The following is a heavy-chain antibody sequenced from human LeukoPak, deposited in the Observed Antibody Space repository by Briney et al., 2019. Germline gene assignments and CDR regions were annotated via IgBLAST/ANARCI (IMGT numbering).Heavy chain of an antibody. CDR3: ARVMTSGSGWYYDDYYYGMDV. Sequence: SETLSLTCAVSGGSISSSSSICWTWVRQPPGKGLEWIGEIYHSGATNYNPSLKSRVTISVDTSKNQFSLKLSSVTAAETAVYYCARVMTSGSGWYYDDYYYGMDVWGQGTTVTVSS. CDR1: GGSISSSSSIC. D-gene: IGHD6-19*01. CDR2: IYHSGAT. J-gene: IGHJ6*02. V-gene: IGHV4-4*02.